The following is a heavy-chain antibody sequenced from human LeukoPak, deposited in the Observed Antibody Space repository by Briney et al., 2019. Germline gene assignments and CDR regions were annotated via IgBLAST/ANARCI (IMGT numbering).Heavy chain of an antibody. CDR2: INTGNGNT. J-gene: IGHJ1*01. D-gene: IGHD3-22*01. CDR1: GGTFSSYA. CDR3: AGVPLSDPSGHYYPH. V-gene: IGHV1-3*04. Sequence: ASVKVSCKASGGTFSSYAISWVRQAPRQSPEWMGWINTGNGNTKSSQKFQDRVTLTRDTSASTAYMELNSLSSEDTAVYYCAGVPLSDPSGHYYPHWGQGTLVTVSS.